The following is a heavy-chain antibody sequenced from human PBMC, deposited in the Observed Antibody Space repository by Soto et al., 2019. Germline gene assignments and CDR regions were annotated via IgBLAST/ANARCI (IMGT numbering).Heavy chain of an antibody. V-gene: IGHV6-1*01. Sequence: PSQTLSLTCAISGDSVSSNSAAWNWIRQSPSRGLEWLGRTYYRSKWYNDYAVSVKSRITINPDTSKNQFSLQLNSVTPEDTAVYYCASSITGTRSSIYYFDYWGQGTLVTVSS. CDR1: GDSVSSNSAA. CDR3: ASSITGTRSSIYYFDY. CDR2: TYYRSKWYN. J-gene: IGHJ4*02. D-gene: IGHD1-7*01.